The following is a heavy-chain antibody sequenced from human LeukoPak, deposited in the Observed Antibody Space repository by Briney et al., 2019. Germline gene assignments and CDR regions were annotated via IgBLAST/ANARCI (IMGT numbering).Heavy chain of an antibody. CDR3: ARNADTAMGPFDY. CDR1: GFTFSSYG. V-gene: IGHV3-33*01. CDR2: IWYDGSNK. Sequence: GRSLRLSCAASGFTFSSYGMHWVRQAPGKGPEWVAVIWYDGSNKYYADSVKGRFTISRDNSKNTLYLQMNSLRAEDTAVYYCARNADTAMGPFDYWGQGTLVTVSS. J-gene: IGHJ4*02. D-gene: IGHD5-18*01.